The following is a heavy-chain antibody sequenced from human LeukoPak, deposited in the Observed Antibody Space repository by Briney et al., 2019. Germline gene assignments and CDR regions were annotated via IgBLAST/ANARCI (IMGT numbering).Heavy chain of an antibody. D-gene: IGHD2-2*01. CDR1: GYNFRNSG. CDR2: ISPHDGNT. J-gene: IGHJ5*02. V-gene: IGHV1-18*01. Sequence: ASVKVSCKASGYNFRNSGVNWVRQAPGQRLEWMGWISPHDGNTKHAQKFQDRVIMTTDTSTSTAYMELRSLRSDDTAIYYCARDLRVVIPAAPYWFDPWGQGTLVTVSS. CDR3: ARDLRVVIPAAPYWFDP.